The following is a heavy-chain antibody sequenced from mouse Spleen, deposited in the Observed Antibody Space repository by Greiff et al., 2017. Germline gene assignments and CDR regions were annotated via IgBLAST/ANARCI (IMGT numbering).Heavy chain of an antibody. CDR1: GYAFSSSW. J-gene: IGHJ3*01. CDR2: IYPGDGDT. D-gene: IGHD4-1*01. V-gene: IGHV1-82*01. Sequence: QVQLQQSGPELVKPGASVKISCKASGYAFSSSWMNWVKQRPGKGLEWIGRIYPGDGDTNYNGKFKGKATLTADKSSSTAYMQLSSLTSEDSAVYFCARSSNWDVFAYWGQGTLVTVSA. CDR3: ARSSNWDVFAY.